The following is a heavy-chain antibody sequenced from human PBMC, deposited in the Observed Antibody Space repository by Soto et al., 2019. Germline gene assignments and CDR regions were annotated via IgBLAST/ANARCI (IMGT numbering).Heavy chain of an antibody. V-gene: IGHV3-30-3*01. CDR2: ISYDGSNK. CDR1: GFTFSSYA. Sequence: QVPLVESGGGVVQPGRSLRLSCAASGFTFSSYAMHWVRQAPGKGLEWVAVISYDGSNKYYADSVKGRFTISRDNSKNTLYLQMNRLRAEDTAVYYCARAVAGTTDYWGQGTLVTVSS. CDR3: ARAVAGTTDY. D-gene: IGHD6-19*01. J-gene: IGHJ4*02.